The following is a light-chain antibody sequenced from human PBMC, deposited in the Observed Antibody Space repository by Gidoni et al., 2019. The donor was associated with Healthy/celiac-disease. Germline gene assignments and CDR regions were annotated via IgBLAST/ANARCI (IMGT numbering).Light chain of an antibody. CDR1: ALPKQY. V-gene: IGLV3-25*03. CDR2: KDS. CDR3: QSADSSGTYQV. J-gene: IGLJ2*01. Sequence: YELTQPPSVSVSPGQTARINCSGDALPKQYAYWYQQKPGQAPVLVIYKDSERPSGIPERFSGSSSGTTVTLTISGIQAEDEADYYCQSADSSGTYQVFGGGTKLTVL.